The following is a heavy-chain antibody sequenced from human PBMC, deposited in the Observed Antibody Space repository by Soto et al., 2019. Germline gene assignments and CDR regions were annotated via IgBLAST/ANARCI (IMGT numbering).Heavy chain of an antibody. V-gene: IGHV1-69*12. D-gene: IGHD3-22*01. CDR3: ARAASNTYYYDSSGYHPYFDY. J-gene: IGHJ4*02. CDR1: GGTFSSYA. Sequence: QVQLVQSGAEVKKPGSSVKVSCKASGGTFSSYAISWVRQAPGQGLEWMGGIIPIFGTANYAQKFQGRVTITADESTSTAYMELSSLRSEDTAVYYCARAASNTYYYDSSGYHPYFDYWGQGTLVTVSS. CDR2: IIPIFGTA.